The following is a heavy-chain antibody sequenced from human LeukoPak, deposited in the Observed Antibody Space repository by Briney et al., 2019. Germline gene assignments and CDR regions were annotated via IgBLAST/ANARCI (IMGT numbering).Heavy chain of an antibody. V-gene: IGHV1-18*01. CDR3: ARVDLYYDSSGYSQAANDY. CDR1: GYTFTSYA. J-gene: IGHJ4*02. Sequence: ASVKVSCKASGYTFTSYAISWVRQAPGQGLEWMGWVSAYNGVTNYAQNFQGRVTMTTDTPTSTAYMELRSLRSDDTAAYYCARVDLYYDSSGYSQAANDYWGQGTLVTVSS. D-gene: IGHD3-22*01. CDR2: VSAYNGVT.